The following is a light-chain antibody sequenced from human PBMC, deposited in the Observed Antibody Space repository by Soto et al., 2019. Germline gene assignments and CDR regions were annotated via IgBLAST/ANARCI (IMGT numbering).Light chain of an antibody. J-gene: IGKJ1*01. V-gene: IGKV3-20*01. CDR2: GAS. CDR1: QSVRNNY. CDR3: QQYGSSPQT. Sequence: EVVLTQSPGTLSLSPGERATLSCRASQSVRNNYLAWYLQKPGQAPRRLIYGASTRATGIPDRFIGSGSGTDFTLTISRLGPEDFAVYYCQQYGSSPQTFGQGTKVEIK.